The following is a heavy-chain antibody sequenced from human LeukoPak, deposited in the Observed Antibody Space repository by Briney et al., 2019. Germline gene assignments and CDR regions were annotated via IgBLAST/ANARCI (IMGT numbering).Heavy chain of an antibody. V-gene: IGHV3-53*01. J-gene: IGHJ3*02. D-gene: IGHD3-22*01. CDR3: ARGLLTYYYDRSGDSDAFDI. CDR1: GFTVSSNY. Sequence: PGGSLRLSCAASGFTVSSNYMSWVRQAPGKGLEWVSVIYSSGSTYYADSVKGRFTISRDNSKNTLYLQMNNLRAEDTAFYYCARGLLTYYYDRSGDSDAFDIWGQGTMVTVSS. CDR2: IYSSGST.